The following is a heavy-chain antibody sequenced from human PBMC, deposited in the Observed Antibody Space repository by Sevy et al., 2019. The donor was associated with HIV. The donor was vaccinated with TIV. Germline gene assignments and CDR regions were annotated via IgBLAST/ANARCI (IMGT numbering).Heavy chain of an antibody. CDR2: ISWNSGSI. V-gene: IGHV3-9*01. CDR3: AKEYLSVYRGCYGMDV. Sequence: GGSLRLSCAASGFTFDDYAMHWVRQAPGKGLEWVSGISWNSGSIGYADSVKGRFTISRDNAKNSLYLQMNSLRVEDTALYYCAKEYLSVYRGCYGMDVWGQGTTVTVSS. CDR1: GFTFDDYA. J-gene: IGHJ6*02. D-gene: IGHD2-2*02.